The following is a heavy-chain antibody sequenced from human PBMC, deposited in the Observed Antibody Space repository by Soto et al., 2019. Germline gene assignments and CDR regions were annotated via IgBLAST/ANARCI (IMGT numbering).Heavy chain of an antibody. D-gene: IGHD4-17*01. CDR2: MHRNGNST. Sequence: EVQRVESGGGVVRPGGSLRLACVVSGFSLDEYGMSWVRQAPGKGPEWVSGMHRNGNSTGYADSVKGRFTISRDDAKNSLYLQMNSLRAEDTAFYYCARDHRWGYEYGDYGDSWGHGTLVTVSS. CDR3: ARDHRWGYEYGDYGDS. J-gene: IGHJ5*01. CDR1: GFSLDEYG. V-gene: IGHV3-20*04.